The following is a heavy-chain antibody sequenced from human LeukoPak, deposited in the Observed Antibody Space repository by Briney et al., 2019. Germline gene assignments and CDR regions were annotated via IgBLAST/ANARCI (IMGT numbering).Heavy chain of an antibody. V-gene: IGHV3-23*01. CDR2: ISGSGGST. D-gene: IGHD3-10*01. J-gene: IGHJ4*02. CDR1: GFTFSSYE. Sequence: GGSLRLSCAASGFTFSSYEMNWVRQAPGKGLEWVSAISGSGGSTYYADSVKGRFTISRDNSKNTLYLQMNSLRAEDTAVYYCAKDGPQYYYGSGSYLDYWGQGTLVTVSS. CDR3: AKDGPQYYYGSGSYLDY.